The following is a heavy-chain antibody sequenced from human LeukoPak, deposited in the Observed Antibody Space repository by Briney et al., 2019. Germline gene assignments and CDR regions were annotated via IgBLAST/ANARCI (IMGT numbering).Heavy chain of an antibody. CDR3: ARVHQLLVDDAFDI. CDR2: INSGGDYK. J-gene: IGHJ3*02. D-gene: IGHD2-2*01. CDR1: GFTFNTFN. V-gene: IGHV3-21*01. Sequence: PGGSLRLSCASSGFTFNTFNMNWFRQAPGKGLEWVSSINSGGDYKYYADSVKGRFTISRDNAKNSLYLQMNSLRAEDTAVYYCARVHQLLVDDAFDIWGQGTMVTVSS.